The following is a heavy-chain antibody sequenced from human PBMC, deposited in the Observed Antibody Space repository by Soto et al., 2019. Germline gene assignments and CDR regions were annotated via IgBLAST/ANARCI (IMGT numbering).Heavy chain of an antibody. CDR3: AGRCDGTNCLGHFDF. V-gene: IGHV1-69*06. D-gene: IGHD2-2*01. CDR2: IIPIFGTA. Sequence: GTSAELSWKASGGGIANEASSWVQQDPRQGLEWMAGIIPIFGTANYAQKFQGRVTITADKSTSTAYMELNSLRSEDTAVYYCAGRCDGTNCLGHFDFWVQGTLVTGSS. J-gene: IGHJ4*02. CDR1: GGGIANEA.